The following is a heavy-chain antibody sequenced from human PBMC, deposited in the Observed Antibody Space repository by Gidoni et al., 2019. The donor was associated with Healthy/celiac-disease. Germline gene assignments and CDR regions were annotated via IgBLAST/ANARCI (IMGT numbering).Heavy chain of an antibody. CDR1: GFTFSSYS. D-gene: IGHD3-9*01. J-gene: IGHJ4*02. V-gene: IGHV3-21*01. Sequence: EVQLVESGGGLVKPGGSLRLSCAASGFTFSSYSMNWVRQAPGKGLEWVSSISSSSSYIYYADSVKGRFTISRDNAKNSLYLQMNSLRAEDTAVYYCARSDILTGYYVIAPGTPFDYWGQGTLVTVSS. CDR3: ARSDILTGYYVIAPGTPFDY. CDR2: ISSSSSYI.